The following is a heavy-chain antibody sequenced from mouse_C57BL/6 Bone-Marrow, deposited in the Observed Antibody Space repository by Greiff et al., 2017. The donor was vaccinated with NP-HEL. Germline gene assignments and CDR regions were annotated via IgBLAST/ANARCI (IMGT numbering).Heavy chain of an antibody. Sequence: VQLQQSGPVLVKPGASVKMSCKASGYTFTDYYMNWVKQSHGKSLEWIGVINPYNGGTSYKQKFQGKATLTVDKSSSTAYMELNSLTSEDSAVYYCARVGLGYAMDYWGQGTSVTVSS. CDR2: INPYNGGT. CDR1: GYTFTDYY. CDR3: ARVGLGYAMDY. V-gene: IGHV1-19*01. J-gene: IGHJ4*01. D-gene: IGHD4-1*01.